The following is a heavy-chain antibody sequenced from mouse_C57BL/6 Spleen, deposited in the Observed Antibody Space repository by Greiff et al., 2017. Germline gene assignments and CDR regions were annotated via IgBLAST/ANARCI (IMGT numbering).Heavy chain of an antibody. CDR2: ISYDGSN. V-gene: IGHV3-6*01. D-gene: IGHD2-4*01. J-gene: IGHJ1*03. CDR3: ARVYDYDGWYFDV. Sequence: DVKLQESGPGLVKPSQSLSLTCSVTGYSITSGYYWNWIRQFPGNKLEWMGYISYDGSNNYNPSLKNRISITRDTSKNQFFLKLNSVTTEDTATYYCARVYDYDGWYFDVWGTGTTVTVSS. CDR1: GYSITSGYY.